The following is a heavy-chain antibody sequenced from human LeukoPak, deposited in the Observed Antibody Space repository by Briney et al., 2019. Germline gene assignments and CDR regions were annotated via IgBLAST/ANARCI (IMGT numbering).Heavy chain of an antibody. V-gene: IGHV3-11*04. CDR3: ARDWGPLLWFGESSAFDI. J-gene: IGHJ3*02. D-gene: IGHD3-10*01. CDR1: GFTFSDYY. CDR2: ISSSGSTI. Sequence: GGSLRLSCAASGFTFSDYYMSWIRQAPGKGLEWVSYISSSGSTIYYADSVKGRFTISRDNAKNSLYLQMNSLRAEDTAVYYCARDWGPLLWFGESSAFDIWGQGTMVTVSS.